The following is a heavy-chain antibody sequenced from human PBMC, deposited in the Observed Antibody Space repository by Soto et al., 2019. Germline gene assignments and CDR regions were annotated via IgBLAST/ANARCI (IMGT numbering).Heavy chain of an antibody. J-gene: IGHJ5*02. D-gene: IGHD3-16*02. Sequence: SETLSLTCTVSGGSISSGDYYWSWIRQPPGKGLEWIGYIYYSGSTYYNPSLKSRVTISVDTSKNQFSLKLSSVTAADTAVYYCARDIGANYVWGSYRYYNWFDPWGQGTLVTVSS. CDR2: IYYSGST. CDR1: GGSISSGDYY. CDR3: ARDIGANYVWGSYRYYNWFDP. V-gene: IGHV4-30-4*01.